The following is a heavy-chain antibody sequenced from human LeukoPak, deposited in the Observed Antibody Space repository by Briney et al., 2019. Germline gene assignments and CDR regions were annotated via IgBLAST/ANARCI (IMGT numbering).Heavy chain of an antibody. V-gene: IGHV5-51*01. CDR1: GYTFTNYW. CDR2: IYPRDSDI. CDR3: ARQGTGKVDY. Sequence: GESLKISCKGSGYTFTNYWIGWVRQMPGKGLEWMGIIYPRDSDIRYSPSFQGHVTISVDKSTSTAYLQWSSLRASDTAIYYCARQGTGKVDYWGQGTLVTVSS. J-gene: IGHJ4*02. D-gene: IGHD1-1*01.